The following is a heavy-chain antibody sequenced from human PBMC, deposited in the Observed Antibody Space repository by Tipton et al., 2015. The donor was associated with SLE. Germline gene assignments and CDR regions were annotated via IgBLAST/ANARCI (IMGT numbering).Heavy chain of an antibody. D-gene: IGHD4-17*01. CDR2: ISYDGRNK. V-gene: IGHV3-30*04. CDR1: GFTFTSYD. J-gene: IGHJ6*02. CDR3: ARALGDYGYYYGMDV. Sequence: SLRLSCVASGFTFTSYDMHWVRQAPGKGLEWVAVISYDGRNKYYADSVKGRFTTSRDNSKNTLYLQMNSLRAEGTAVYYCARALGDYGYYYGMDVWGQGTTVTVSS.